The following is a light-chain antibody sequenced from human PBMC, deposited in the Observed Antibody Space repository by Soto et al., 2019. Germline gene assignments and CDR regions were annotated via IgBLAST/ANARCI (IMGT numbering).Light chain of an antibody. CDR3: QQYHNWPIT. CDR1: QSVSSSY. V-gene: IGKV3-15*01. Sequence: EIVLTQSPGTLSLSPGERATLSCRASQSVSSSYLAWYQQKPGQAPRLLIHGASTRATGISARFSGSGSGTEFTLTISSLQSEDFAVYYCQQYHNWPITFGQGTRLEIK. J-gene: IGKJ5*01. CDR2: GAS.